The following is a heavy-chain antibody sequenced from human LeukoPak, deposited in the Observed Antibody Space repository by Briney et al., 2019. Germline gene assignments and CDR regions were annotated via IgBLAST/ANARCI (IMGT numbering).Heavy chain of an antibody. D-gene: IGHD4-17*01. CDR2: IKQDGSEK. CDR3: ARSPLDYGDYRNRFDP. J-gene: IGHJ5*02. Sequence: PGGSLRLSCAASGFTFSSYWMSWVRPAPGKGLEWVANIKQDGSEKYYVDSVKGRFTISRGNAKNSLYLQMNSLRAEDTAVYYCARSPLDYGDYRNRFDPWGQGTLVTVSS. CDR1: GFTFSSYW. V-gene: IGHV3-7*01.